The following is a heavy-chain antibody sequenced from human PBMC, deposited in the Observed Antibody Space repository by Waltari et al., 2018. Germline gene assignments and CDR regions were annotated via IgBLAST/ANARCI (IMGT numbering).Heavy chain of an antibody. Sequence: QVQLQQWGAGLLKPSETLSLTCAVYGGSFSGYYWSWIRQPPGKGLEWIGEINHSGSTNYNPSLRSRFTISVDTSKNQFSLKLSSVTAADTAVYYCNTGIAVAGTDYWGQGTLVTVSS. D-gene: IGHD6-19*01. CDR1: GGSFSGYY. CDR2: INHSGST. V-gene: IGHV4-34*01. CDR3: NTGIAVAGTDY. J-gene: IGHJ4*02.